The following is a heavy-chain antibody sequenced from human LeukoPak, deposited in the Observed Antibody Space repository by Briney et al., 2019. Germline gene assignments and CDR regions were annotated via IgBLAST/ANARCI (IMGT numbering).Heavy chain of an antibody. CDR2: LYYSGRT. J-gene: IGHJ4*02. CDR3: ARMDHIGAGRGRYGSYFDL. V-gene: IGHV4-39*07. CDR1: GGSIASKNYY. D-gene: IGHD4/OR15-4a*01. Sequence: SETLSLTCTVSGGSIASKNYYWGWIRQPPGKGLEWIGSLYYSGRTYSNPSLTKRVTMLVDTTKNQFSLNLISVTAADTAVYYCARMDHIGAGRGRYGSYFDLWGQGTLVTVSS.